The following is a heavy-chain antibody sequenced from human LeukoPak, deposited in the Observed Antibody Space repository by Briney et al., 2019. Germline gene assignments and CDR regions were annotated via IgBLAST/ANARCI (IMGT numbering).Heavy chain of an antibody. CDR3: ARYQYDYYYYYYYMDV. J-gene: IGHJ6*03. CDR1: GFTFSSYS. V-gene: IGHV3-21*01. CDR2: ISSSSSYI. D-gene: IGHD3-3*01. Sequence: PGGSLRLSCAASGFTFSSYSMNWVRQAPGKGLEWVSSISSSSSYIYYADSVKGRFTISRDNAKNSLYLQMHSLRAEDTAVYYCARYQYDYYYYYYYMDVWGKGTTVTVSS.